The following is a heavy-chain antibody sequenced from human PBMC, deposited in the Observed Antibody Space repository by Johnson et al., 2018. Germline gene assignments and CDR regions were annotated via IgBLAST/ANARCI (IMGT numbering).Heavy chain of an antibody. CDR1: GYTFTRYW. Sequence: EVQLVESGAEVKKPGESLKISCKVSGYTFTRYWIGWVRQMPGKGLEWMGIIYPDDSDTRYSPSFQGQVTISADRSKSRGPLQGSSLKASDTPMYYCARVAGSTSGWYDAFDIWGQGTMVTVSS. CDR2: IYPDDSDT. D-gene: IGHD6-19*01. CDR3: ARVAGSTSGWYDAFDI. V-gene: IGHV5-51*03. J-gene: IGHJ3*02.